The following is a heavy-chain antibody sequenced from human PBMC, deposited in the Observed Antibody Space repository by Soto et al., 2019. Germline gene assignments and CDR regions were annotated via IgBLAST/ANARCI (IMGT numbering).Heavy chain of an antibody. Sequence: SETLSLTCTVSGGSISSDNYFWSWIRQHPGKGLEWIGYIDYIGRAYYNPSLKSRVTTSVDTSKNQFSLRLSSVTVAGTPTYYCAREVKSAASFYAFEIWGQGTV. CDR3: AREVKSAASFYAFEI. D-gene: IGHD3-3*02. CDR1: GGSISSDNYF. V-gene: IGHV4-31*03. J-gene: IGHJ3*02. CDR2: IDYIGRA.